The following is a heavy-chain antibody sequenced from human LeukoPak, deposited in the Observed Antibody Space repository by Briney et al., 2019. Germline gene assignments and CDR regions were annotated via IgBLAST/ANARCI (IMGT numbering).Heavy chain of an antibody. D-gene: IGHD2-2*01. CDR3: ARGRGLIVVVPAAPKEFDY. CDR1: GYTFTGYY. Sequence: GASVKVSCKASGYTFTGYYMHWVRQAPGQGLEWMGWINPNSGGTNYAQKFQGRVTMTRDTSISTAYMELSRLRSDDTAVYYCARGRGLIVVVPAAPKEFDYWGQGTLVTVSS. CDR2: INPNSGGT. J-gene: IGHJ4*02. V-gene: IGHV1-2*02.